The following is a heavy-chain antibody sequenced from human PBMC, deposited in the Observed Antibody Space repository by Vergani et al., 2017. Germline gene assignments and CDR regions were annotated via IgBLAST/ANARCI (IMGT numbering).Heavy chain of an antibody. D-gene: IGHD1-26*01. V-gene: IGHV3-33*01. CDR3: AREADSGSIYYFDY. Sequence: QVQLVESGGGVVQPGRSLRLSCAASGFTFSTYGMHWVRQAPGKGLEWVAVIWYDGSNEYYADTVKGRFTISRDNSKNTLNLQMNSLRAEDTAVYYCAREADSGSIYYFDYWGQGTLVTVSS. J-gene: IGHJ4*02. CDR2: IWYDGSNE. CDR1: GFTFSTYG.